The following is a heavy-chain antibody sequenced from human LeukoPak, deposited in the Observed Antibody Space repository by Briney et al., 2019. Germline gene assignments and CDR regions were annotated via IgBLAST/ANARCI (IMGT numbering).Heavy chain of an antibody. Sequence: GGSLRLSCAASGFTFSNAWMSWVRQAPGKGLEWVGRIKSKTDGGTTDYAAPVKGRFTISRDDSKNTLYLQMNSLKTEDTAVYYCTTDLQYYDYVWGSYRLPNFDYWGQGTLVTVSS. J-gene: IGHJ4*02. CDR1: GFTFSNAW. CDR3: TTDLQYYDYVWGSYRLPNFDY. V-gene: IGHV3-15*01. D-gene: IGHD3-16*01. CDR2: IKSKTDGGTT.